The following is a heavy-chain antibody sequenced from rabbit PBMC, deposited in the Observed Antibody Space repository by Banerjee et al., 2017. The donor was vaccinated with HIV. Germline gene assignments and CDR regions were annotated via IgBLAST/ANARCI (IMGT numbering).Heavy chain of an antibody. CDR1: GFSFNNNYV. CDR3: AREEYASSPGNFNL. Sequence: QEQLEESGGDLVKPEGSLTLTCTASGFSFNNNYVMCWVRQAPGKGLEWIACINTSSGNTVYASWAKGRFTISKTSSTTVTLQMTSLTAADTASYFCAREEYASSPGNFNLWGPGTLVTVS. J-gene: IGHJ4*01. V-gene: IGHV1S45*01. D-gene: IGHD1-1*01. CDR2: INTSSGNT.